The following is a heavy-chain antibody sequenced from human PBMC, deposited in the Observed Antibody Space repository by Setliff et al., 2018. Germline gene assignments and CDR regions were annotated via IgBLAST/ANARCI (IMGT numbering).Heavy chain of an antibody. J-gene: IGHJ4*02. D-gene: IGHD1-26*01. CDR1: GGSISSGSYY. CDR2: IYTSGTT. V-gene: IGHV4-61*02. CDR3: ARDNTIVGATDY. Sequence: SETLSLTCTVSGGSISSGSYYWSWIRQPAGKGLEWIGRIYTSGTTVYNPSLKGRVTISADTSTNHFSLKLTSVTAADTAVYYCARDNTIVGATDYWGQGALVTVSS.